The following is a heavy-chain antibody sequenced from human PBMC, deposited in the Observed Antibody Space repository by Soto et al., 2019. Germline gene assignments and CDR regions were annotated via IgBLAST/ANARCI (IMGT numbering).Heavy chain of an antibody. CDR3: ARANTIRPYYFNMDV. CDR1: GYTFTAYY. J-gene: IGHJ6*02. D-gene: IGHD3-22*01. CDR2: INPNSGGT. V-gene: IGHV1-2*04. Sequence: ASVKVSCKASGYTFTAYYIHWVRKGPGRGLEWVGWINPNSGGTYYAQKFQAWSTMTRDTSIITAYLELSGLTSNDTAVYYCARANTIRPYYFNMDVWGQGTTVTVSS.